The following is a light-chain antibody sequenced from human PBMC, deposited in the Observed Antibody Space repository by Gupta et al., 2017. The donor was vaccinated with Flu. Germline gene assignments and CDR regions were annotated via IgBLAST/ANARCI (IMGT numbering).Light chain of an antibody. J-gene: IGLJ3*02. V-gene: IGLV1-51*02. CDR2: END. CDR1: SSNIGANF. CDR3: AAWDTRLSAGV. Sequence: SVLTQPPSVSAAPGQKVTISCSGGSSNIGANFVSWYQHVPGAAPKLLICENDKRPSGIPDRFSASKSGTSATLDITGLQTGDAADYYCAAWDTRLSAGVFGGGTKLTV.